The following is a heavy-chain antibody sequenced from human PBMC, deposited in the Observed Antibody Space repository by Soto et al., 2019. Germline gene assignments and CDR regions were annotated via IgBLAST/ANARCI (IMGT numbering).Heavy chain of an antibody. V-gene: IGHV4-59*01. J-gene: IGHJ5*02. CDR2: IYYSGGT. Sequence: SETLSLTCTVSGGSISSYYWIWIRQPPGKGLEWIGYIYYSGGTNYNPSLKSRVTISVDTSKNQFSLKLSSVTAADTAVYYCAREQVAAAGTTSWFDPWGQGTLVTVSS. D-gene: IGHD6-13*01. CDR3: AREQVAAAGTTSWFDP. CDR1: GGSISSYY.